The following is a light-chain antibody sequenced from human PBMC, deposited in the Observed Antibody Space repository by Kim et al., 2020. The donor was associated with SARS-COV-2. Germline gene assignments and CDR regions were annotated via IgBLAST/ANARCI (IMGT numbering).Light chain of an antibody. CDR1: KF. CDR3: QAWDSRSSVYV. J-gene: IGLJ1*01. Sequence: KFVGWYQQKSGQSPILLIFQNTKRPSGIPARFSGSNSGNTATLTIRGTQTLDEADYYCQAWDSRSSVYVFGTGTKVTVL. CDR2: QNT. V-gene: IGLV3-1*01.